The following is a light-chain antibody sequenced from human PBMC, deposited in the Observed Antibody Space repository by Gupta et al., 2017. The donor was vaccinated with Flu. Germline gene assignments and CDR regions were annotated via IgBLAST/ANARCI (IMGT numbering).Light chain of an antibody. V-gene: IGLV2-14*01. J-gene: IGLJ2*01. Sequence: QSALTQPASVSGSPGQSITISCTGTSSDVGGYNYVSWYQQHPGTAPKLLMYEVSNRPSGVSNRFSGSKSGTTASLYITGLQAEDEADYYCSSCKTSSTREVFGAGTKLTVL. CDR3: SSCKTSSTREV. CDR1: SSDVGGYNY. CDR2: EVS.